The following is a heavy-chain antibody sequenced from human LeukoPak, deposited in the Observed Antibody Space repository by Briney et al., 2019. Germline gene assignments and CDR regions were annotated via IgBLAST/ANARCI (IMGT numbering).Heavy chain of an antibody. CDR1: GFTFSSYG. CDR3: AKGRVGANGYYYYGMDV. V-gene: IGHV3-30*18. J-gene: IGHJ6*02. D-gene: IGHD1-26*01. CDR2: ISYDGSNK. Sequence: GGSLRLSCAASGFTFSSYGMHWVRQAPGKGLEWEAVISYDGSNKYYADSVKGRFTISRDNSKNTLYLQMNSLRTEDTAVYYCAKGRVGANGYYYYGMDVWGQGTTVTVSS.